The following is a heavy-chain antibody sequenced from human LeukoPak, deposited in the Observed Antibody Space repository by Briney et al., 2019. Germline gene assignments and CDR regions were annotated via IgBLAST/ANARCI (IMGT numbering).Heavy chain of an antibody. CDR2: IWYDGSNK. CDR3: ARGTRPFDY. D-gene: IGHD1-1*01. V-gene: IGHV3-33*01. J-gene: IGHJ4*02. CDR1: GFTFSSYG. Sequence: GGSLRLSCAASGFTFSSYGMHWVRQAPGKGLEWVANIWYDGSNKYYADSVKGRFTISRDNSKNTLYLQMNSLRAEDTAVYYCARGTRPFDYWGQGTLVTVSS.